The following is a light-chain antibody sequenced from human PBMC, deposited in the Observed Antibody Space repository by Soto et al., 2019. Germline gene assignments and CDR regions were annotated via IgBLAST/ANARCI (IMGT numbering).Light chain of an antibody. Sequence: EIVMTQSPATLSVSPGERATLSCRASQSVSGNLAWYHQKPGQAPRLLIYGASTRATGIPARFSGSGSGTEFTLAISSLRSEDFAVFYCQQYNNWLITFGQGTRVEIK. CDR3: QQYNNWLIT. V-gene: IGKV3-15*01. J-gene: IGKJ5*01. CDR1: QSVSGN. CDR2: GAS.